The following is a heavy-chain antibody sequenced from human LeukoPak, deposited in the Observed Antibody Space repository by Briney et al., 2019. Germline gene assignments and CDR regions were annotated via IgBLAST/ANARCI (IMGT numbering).Heavy chain of an antibody. Sequence: GRSLRLSCAASEFTFSSYGMHWVRQAPGKGLEWVAVIWYDGSNKYYADSVKGRFTISRDNSKNTLYLQMNGLRAEDTAVYYCARGDYYGSGSPGPLFYWGQGTLVTVSS. CDR3: ARGDYYGSGSPGPLFY. CDR2: IWYDGSNK. CDR1: EFTFSSYG. D-gene: IGHD3-10*01. V-gene: IGHV3-33*01. J-gene: IGHJ4*02.